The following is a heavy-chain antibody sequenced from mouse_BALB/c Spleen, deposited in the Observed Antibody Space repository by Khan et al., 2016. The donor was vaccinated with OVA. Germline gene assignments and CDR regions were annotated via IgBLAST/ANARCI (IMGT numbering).Heavy chain of an antibody. Sequence: QVQLKESGPGLVQPSQSLSITCTVTGFSLSSYGVHWVRQSPGKGLEWLGVIWSGGSTDFNTAFISRLSISKDNSKSQVFFKMNNLQINDSDLSYCARGGLPFAYWGQGTLVTVSA. V-gene: IGHV2-2*02. J-gene: IGHJ3*01. CDR3: ARGGLPFAY. D-gene: IGHD2-13*01. CDR2: IWSGGST. CDR1: GFSLSSYG.